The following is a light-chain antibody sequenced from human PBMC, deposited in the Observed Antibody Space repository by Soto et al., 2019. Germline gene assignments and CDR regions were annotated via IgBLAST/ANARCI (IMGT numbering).Light chain of an antibody. CDR1: QSVGGNY. V-gene: IGKV3-20*01. CDR3: HQYAVLPLP. J-gene: IGKJ4*01. CDR2: DAF. Sequence: EIVLTQSPGTLSLSPGESATPSCRASQSVGGNYLAWFQHKPDQAPRLLIHDAFNRATDLPDRFSGSGPATDFTLSVTRLEPEDFGVYYWHQYAVLPLPFGGGTTVEIK.